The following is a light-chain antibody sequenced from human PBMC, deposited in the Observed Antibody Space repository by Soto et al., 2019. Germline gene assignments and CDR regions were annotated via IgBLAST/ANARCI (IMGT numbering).Light chain of an antibody. Sequence: QSVLTQPPSASGTPVQRVTISCSGSSSNIGSNVVNWYQQLPGTAPKLLIYSNNQRPSGVPDRFSGSKSGTSASLAISGLQSEDETDYYCASWDDSLSAVLFGGGTK. V-gene: IGLV1-44*01. CDR2: SNN. CDR3: ASWDDSLSAVL. CDR1: SSNIGSNV. J-gene: IGLJ2*01.